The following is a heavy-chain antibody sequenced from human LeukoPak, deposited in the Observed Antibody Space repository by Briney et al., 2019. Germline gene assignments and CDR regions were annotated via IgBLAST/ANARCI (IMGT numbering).Heavy chain of an antibody. CDR1: GGTFSSYA. Sequence: GASVKVSCKASGGTFSSYAISWVRQAPGQGLEWMGIIDPTGGSTTYPQRFQGRVTMTRDTSTSTVYMELSSLRSEDTAMYYCARDGCSSTRCSAGGNWFDPWGQGTLVTVSS. D-gene: IGHD2-2*01. CDR2: IDPTGGST. CDR3: ARDGCSSTRCSAGGNWFDP. J-gene: IGHJ5*02. V-gene: IGHV1-46*01.